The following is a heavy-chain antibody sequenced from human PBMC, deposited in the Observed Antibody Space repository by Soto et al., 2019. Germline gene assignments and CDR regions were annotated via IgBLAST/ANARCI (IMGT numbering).Heavy chain of an antibody. J-gene: IGHJ6*02. CDR1: RYTFTNFY. CDR2: INPSGGST. CDR3: ARSQVGRPLDV. D-gene: IGHD1-26*01. Sequence: ASVKVSCKASRYTFTNFYIHWLRQAPGQGLGWMGIINPSGGSTTYPQKFQGRVTMTRDTSTSTVHMELITLRSEDTAVYYCARSQVGRPLDVWGPGXTVTVYS. V-gene: IGHV1-46*01.